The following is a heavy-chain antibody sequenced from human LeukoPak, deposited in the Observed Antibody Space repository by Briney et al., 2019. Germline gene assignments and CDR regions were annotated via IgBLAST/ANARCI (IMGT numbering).Heavy chain of an antibody. Sequence: GGSLRLSCAASGFTFSSYFMNWVRQAPGKGLEWVSSITTSSSDVYYADSVRGRFTNSRDNAKNSLFLQMNGLRAEDTAVYYCARALTGIPYYFDYWGQGSLVTVSS. CDR1: GFTFSSYF. J-gene: IGHJ4*02. CDR2: ITTSSSDV. D-gene: IGHD1-20*01. CDR3: ARALTGIPYYFDY. V-gene: IGHV3-21*01.